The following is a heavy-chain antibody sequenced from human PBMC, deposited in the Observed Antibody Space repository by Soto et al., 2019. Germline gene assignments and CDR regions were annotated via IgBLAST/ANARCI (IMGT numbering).Heavy chain of an antibody. CDR3: VRDIGWNVDD. J-gene: IGHJ4*02. CDR2: IYPDGVNI. D-gene: IGHD6-19*01. Sequence: ASVKVSCKAIGYSFTSHYMHWVRQAPGQGLEWMGTIYPDGVNIDYAQKFKGRVTMTKDTSTSTVYMELKSLRSDDTAVYYCVRDIGWNVDDWGQRTLVTVSS. V-gene: IGHV1-46*01. CDR1: GYSFTSHY.